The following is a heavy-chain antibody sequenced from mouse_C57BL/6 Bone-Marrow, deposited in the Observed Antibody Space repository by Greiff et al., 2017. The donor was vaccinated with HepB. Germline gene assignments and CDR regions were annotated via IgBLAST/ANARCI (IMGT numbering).Heavy chain of an antibody. V-gene: IGHV5-15*01. CDR2: ISNLAYSI. CDR1: GFTFSDYG. J-gene: IGHJ2*01. Sequence: EVKLVESGGGLVQPGGSLKLSCAASGFTFSDYGMAWVRQAPRKGPEWVAFISNLAYSIYYADTVTGRFTISRENAKNTLYLEMSSLRSEDTAMYYCARTGASPSYYFDYWGQGTTLTVSS. D-gene: IGHD6-1*01. CDR3: ARTGASPSYYFDY.